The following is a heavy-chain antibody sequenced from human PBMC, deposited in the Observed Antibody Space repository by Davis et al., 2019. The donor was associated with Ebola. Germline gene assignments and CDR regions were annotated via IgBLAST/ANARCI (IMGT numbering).Heavy chain of an antibody. J-gene: IGHJ4*02. D-gene: IGHD3-16*01. CDR1: GFTFSNYW. CDR3: ARDLIGSVGESDY. Sequence: GESLKISCAASGFTFSNYWMFWVCQTPGKGLVWVSAICGGGVTTYYAGSVRGRFTISRDNSKNTLYLQMNSLRPEDTAVYHCARDLIGSVGESDYWGQGTLVTVSS. V-gene: IGHV3-NL1*01. CDR2: ICGGGVTT.